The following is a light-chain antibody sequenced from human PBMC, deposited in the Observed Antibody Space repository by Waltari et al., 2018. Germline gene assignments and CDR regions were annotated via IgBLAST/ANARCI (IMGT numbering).Light chain of an antibody. CDR3: QQRSKRPS. CDR1: QSVSSY. CDR2: DAS. Sequence: EIVLTQSPATLSLSPGERATLSCRASQSVSSYLAWYQQKPGQPPRLLIYDASNRATGIPARFSGSGSGTDFTLIISSLEPEDSAIYYCQQRSKRPSFGQGTKVEIK. J-gene: IGKJ1*01. V-gene: IGKV3-11*01.